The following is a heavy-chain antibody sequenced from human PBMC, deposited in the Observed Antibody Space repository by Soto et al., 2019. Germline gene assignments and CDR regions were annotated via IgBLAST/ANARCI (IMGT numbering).Heavy chain of an antibody. J-gene: IGHJ4*02. V-gene: IGHV3-23*01. CDR1: GFTFSNYA. D-gene: IGHD4-17*01. CDR3: AKPDRGDYMAS. CDR2: ISGTGTST. Sequence: EVQVLESGGDLVQPGGSLRLSCVASGFTFSNYAMSWVRQAPGKGLEWVSTISGTGTSTYYADFVKGRFTISRDNSKNSLYVQMNSLRAEDTAVYYCAKPDRGDYMASWGQGTLVTVSS.